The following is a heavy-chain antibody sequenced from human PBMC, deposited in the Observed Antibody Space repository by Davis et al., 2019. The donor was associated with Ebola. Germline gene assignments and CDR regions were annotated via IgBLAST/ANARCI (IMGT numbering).Heavy chain of an antibody. CDR1: GFTFTSSA. D-gene: IGHD2-15*01. CDR3: ATCSGGSCYSLYYYGMDV. V-gene: IGHV1-58*01. J-gene: IGHJ6*04. Sequence: AASVKVSCKASGFTFTSSAVQWVRQARGQRLEWIGWIVVGSGNTNYAQKFQGRITITADESTSTAYMELSSLRSEDTAVYYCATCSGGSCYSLYYYGMDVWGKGTTVTVSS. CDR2: IVVGSGNT.